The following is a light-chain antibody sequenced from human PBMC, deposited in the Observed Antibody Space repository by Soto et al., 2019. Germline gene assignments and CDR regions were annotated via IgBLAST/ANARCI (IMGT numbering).Light chain of an antibody. J-gene: IGKJ2*01. CDR3: QQPYSTPQT. CDR2: AAS. Sequence: DIQMTQSPSSLSASVGDRVTITCRASQSISSYLNWYQQKPGKAPKLLIYAASSLQSGVPSRFSGSGSGTDFTLTISSLQHEDFATYYCQQPYSTPQTFGQGTKLEIK. V-gene: IGKV1-39*01. CDR1: QSISSY.